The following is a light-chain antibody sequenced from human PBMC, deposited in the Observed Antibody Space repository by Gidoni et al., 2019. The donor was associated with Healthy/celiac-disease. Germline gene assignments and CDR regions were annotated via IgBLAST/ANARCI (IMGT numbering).Light chain of an antibody. Sequence: EIVMTQSPATLSVSPGERATLSCRASQSVSSNLAWYQQKPGQAPRLLIYGASTRATGIAARFNGSGSGTEFTLTISSLQSEDLAVYYCQKYNNWPPITFGQGTRLEIK. J-gene: IGKJ5*01. CDR3: QKYNNWPPIT. V-gene: IGKV3-15*01. CDR1: QSVSSN. CDR2: GAS.